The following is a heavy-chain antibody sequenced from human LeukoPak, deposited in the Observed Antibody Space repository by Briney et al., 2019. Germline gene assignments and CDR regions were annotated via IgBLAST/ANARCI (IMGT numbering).Heavy chain of an antibody. CDR2: INPTSGAT. CDR3: AREKQLIYDVGFDP. D-gene: IGHD2-2*02. V-gene: IGHV1-2*02. Sequence: GASVKVSCKASGYPFTAYYLHWVRQAPGQGLEWMAWINPTSGATEYAQNFQGRVTLTRDTSITTAYMELSSLTSADTAVYCAREKQLIYDVGFDPWGQGTLVTVSS. CDR1: GYPFTAYY. J-gene: IGHJ5*02.